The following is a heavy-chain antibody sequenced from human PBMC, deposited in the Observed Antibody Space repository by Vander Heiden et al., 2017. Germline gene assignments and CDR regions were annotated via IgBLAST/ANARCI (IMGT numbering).Heavy chain of an antibody. V-gene: IGHV4-61*01. CDR2: IYYSGSP. D-gene: IGHD3-22*01. CDR1: GGSVSRGSFY. CDR3: ARTLSSGYSSYLY. Sequence: QVQLQESGPGLVKPSETLSLSCTVPGGSVSRGSFYWSWIRQPPGKGLEWIGHIYYSGSPNYNPSLKSRVTISIDTSKNQISLKLSSVTAADTAVYYCARTLSSGYSSYLYWGQGTLGTVSS. J-gene: IGHJ4*02.